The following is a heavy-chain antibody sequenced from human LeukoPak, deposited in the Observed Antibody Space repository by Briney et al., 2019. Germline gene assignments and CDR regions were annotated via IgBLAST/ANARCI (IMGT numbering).Heavy chain of an antibody. Sequence: GESLKISCKGSGYSFTSYWIGWVRQLPGKGLEWMGIIYPGGSDTRYSPSFQGQVTISADKSISTAYLQWSSLKASDTAMYYCARDMSGLQYRYYGMDVWGQGTTVTVSS. CDR1: GYSFTSYW. CDR3: ARDMSGLQYRYYGMDV. D-gene: IGHD4-11*01. J-gene: IGHJ6*02. V-gene: IGHV5-51*01. CDR2: IYPGGSDT.